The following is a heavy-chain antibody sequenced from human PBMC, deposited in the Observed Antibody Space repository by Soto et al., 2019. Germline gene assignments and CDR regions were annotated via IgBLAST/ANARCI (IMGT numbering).Heavy chain of an antibody. V-gene: IGHV3-49*03. J-gene: IGHJ4*02. D-gene: IGHD6-6*01. CDR3: TREGAARNFDY. CDR2: IRSKAYGGTT. CDR1: GFTFGDYA. Sequence: GGSLRLSCTASGFTFGDYAMSWFRQAPGKGLEWVGFIRSKAYGGTTEYAASVKGRFTISRDDSKSIAYLQMNSLKTEDTAVYYCTREGAARNFDYWGQGTLVTVSS.